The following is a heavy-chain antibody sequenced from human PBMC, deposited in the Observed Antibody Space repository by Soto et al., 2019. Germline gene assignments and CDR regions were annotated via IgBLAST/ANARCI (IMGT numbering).Heavy chain of an antibody. J-gene: IGHJ4*02. D-gene: IGHD1-7*01. CDR2: IYSGGST. CDR3: ASLTGTTSGY. Sequence: PGGSLRLSCAASGFTVSSNYMSWVRQAPGKGLEWVSVIYSGGSTYYADSVKGRFTISRDNAKNLLYLQMNSLRAEDSAVYYCASLTGTTSGYWGQGTLVTVSS. V-gene: IGHV3-66*01. CDR1: GFTVSSNY.